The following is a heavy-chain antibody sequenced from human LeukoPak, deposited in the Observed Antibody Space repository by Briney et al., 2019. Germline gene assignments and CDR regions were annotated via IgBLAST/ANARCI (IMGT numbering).Heavy chain of an antibody. CDR3: ARAVSKPGVWYFDL. D-gene: IGHD3-10*01. Sequence: RASETLSLTCTVSGGSISSYYWSWIRQPAGKGLEWIGRIYTSGSTNYTPSLKSRVTMSVDTSKNQFSLKLSSVTAADTAVYYCARAVSKPGVWYFDLWGRGTLVTVSS. CDR1: GGSISSYY. J-gene: IGHJ2*01. V-gene: IGHV4-4*07. CDR2: IYTSGST.